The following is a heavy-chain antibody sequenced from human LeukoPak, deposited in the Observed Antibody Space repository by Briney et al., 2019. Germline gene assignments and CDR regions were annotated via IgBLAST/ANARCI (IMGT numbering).Heavy chain of an antibody. CDR1: GGSISSGDYY. V-gene: IGHV4-30-4*08. Sequence: SETLSLTCTVSGGSISSGDYYWSWIRQPPGKGLEWIGYIYYSENTYYNPSLKRRVAISVDTSKNQFSLKLTSVTAADTAVYYCARGIRSVWEPIGPLDYWGQGTLVTVSS. CDR3: ARGIRSVWEPIGPLDY. D-gene: IGHD1-26*01. J-gene: IGHJ4*02. CDR2: IYYSENT.